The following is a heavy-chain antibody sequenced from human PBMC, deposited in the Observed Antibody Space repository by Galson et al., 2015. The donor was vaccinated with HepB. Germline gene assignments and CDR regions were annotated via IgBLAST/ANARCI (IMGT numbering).Heavy chain of an antibody. CDR2: IKSKTDGGTT. J-gene: IGHJ5*02. CDR3: ARDRDPIFGVFLPLDP. Sequence: SLRLSCAASGFTFSNPWMSWVRQAPGRGLEWVGRIKSKTDGGTTDYAAPVKGRFTISRDDSKNTLYLQMNSLRAEDSAVYYCARDRDPIFGVFLPLDPWGQGTLVTVSS. V-gene: IGHV3-15*01. D-gene: IGHD3-3*01. CDR1: GFTFSNPW.